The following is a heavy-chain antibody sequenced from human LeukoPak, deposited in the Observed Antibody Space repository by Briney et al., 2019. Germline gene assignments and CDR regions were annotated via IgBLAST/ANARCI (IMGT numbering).Heavy chain of an antibody. Sequence: SETLSLTCTVSGGSITGHSWSWIRQPPGKGLEWVGYIYYSGSTNYNPSLKSRVTLSIDTSKNQLSLKLNSVTAADTAVYYCASTVRNAFDFWGQGTVVTVSS. V-gene: IGHV4-59*11. D-gene: IGHD2-8*02. CDR1: GGSITGHS. CDR2: IYYSGST. J-gene: IGHJ3*01. CDR3: ASTVRNAFDF.